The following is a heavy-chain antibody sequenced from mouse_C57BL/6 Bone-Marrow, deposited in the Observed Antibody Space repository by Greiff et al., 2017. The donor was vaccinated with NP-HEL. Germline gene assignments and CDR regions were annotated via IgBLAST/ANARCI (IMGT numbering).Heavy chain of an antibody. D-gene: IGHD2-1*01. CDR1: GYTFTSYG. CDR3: AKLARYYGNYDYYAMDY. V-gene: IGHV1-81*01. CDR2: IYPRSGNT. Sequence: LQESGAELASPGASVKLSCKASGYTFTSYGISWVKQRTGQGLEWIGEIYPRSGNTYYNEKFKGKATLTADKSSSTAYMELRSLTSEDSAVYFCAKLARYYGNYDYYAMDYWGQGTSVTVSS. J-gene: IGHJ4*01.